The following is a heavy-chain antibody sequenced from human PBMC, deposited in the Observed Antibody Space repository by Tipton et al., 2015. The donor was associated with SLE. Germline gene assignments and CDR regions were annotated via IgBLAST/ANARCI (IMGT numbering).Heavy chain of an antibody. Sequence: TLSLTCAVYGGSFSGYYWSWIRQPPGRGLEWIGEINHSGSTNYNPSLKSRVTISVDTSKNQFSLKLSSVTAADTAVYYCAIPRTSYDAFDIWGQGTMVTVSS. V-gene: IGHV4-34*01. CDR3: AIPRTSYDAFDI. CDR1: GGSFSGYY. D-gene: IGHD3-16*01. CDR2: INHSGST. J-gene: IGHJ3*02.